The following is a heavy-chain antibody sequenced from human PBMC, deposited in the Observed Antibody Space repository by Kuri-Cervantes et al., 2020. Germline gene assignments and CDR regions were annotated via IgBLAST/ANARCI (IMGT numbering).Heavy chain of an antibody. D-gene: IGHD3-22*01. J-gene: IGHJ6*02. CDR2: ISYDGSNK. CDR3: AKDYYDSSGYYYYYYYYYGMDV. V-gene: IGHV3-30*04. Sequence: GESLKISCAASGFTFSSYAMHWVRQAPGKGLEWVAVISYDGSNKYYADSVKGRFTISRDNSKNTLYLQMNSLRAEDTAVYYRAKDYYDSSGYYYYYYYYYGMDVWGQGTTVTVSS. CDR1: GFTFSSYA.